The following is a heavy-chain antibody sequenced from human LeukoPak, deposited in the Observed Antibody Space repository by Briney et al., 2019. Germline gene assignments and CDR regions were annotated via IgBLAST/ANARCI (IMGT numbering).Heavy chain of an antibody. V-gene: IGHV3-7*05. CDR3: ARDGMGVIKAFDI. CDR1: GFTFNNYW. D-gene: IGHD3-10*01. CDR2: IKQDGSEK. Sequence: PGGSLRLSCAASGFTFNNYWMSWVRQAPGKGLEWVANIKQDGSEKYYVDSVKGRFTISGDNAKNSLCLQMNSLRAEDTAVYYCARDGMGVIKAFDIWGQGTMVTVSS. J-gene: IGHJ3*02.